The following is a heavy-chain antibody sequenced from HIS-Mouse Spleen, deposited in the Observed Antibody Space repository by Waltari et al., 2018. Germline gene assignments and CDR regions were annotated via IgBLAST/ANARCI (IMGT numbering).Heavy chain of an antibody. J-gene: IGHJ2*01. CDR3: AREIPYSSSWYDWYFDL. CDR1: GGCISSSSYY. D-gene: IGHD6-13*01. CDR2: IYYSGST. V-gene: IGHV4-39*07. Sequence: QLQLQVSGPGLVKPSETLSPTCTVAGGCISSSSYYWGWLRKPPGKGLEWIGSIYYSGSTYYNPSLKSRVTISVDTSKNQFSLKLSSVTAADTAVYYCAREIPYSSSWYDWYFDLWGRGTLVTVSS.